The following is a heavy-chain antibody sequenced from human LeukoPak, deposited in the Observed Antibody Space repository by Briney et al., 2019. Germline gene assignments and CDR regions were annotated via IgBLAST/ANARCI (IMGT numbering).Heavy chain of an antibody. J-gene: IGHJ5*02. CDR1: GGSISSSSYY. D-gene: IGHD3-10*01. CDR2: IYYSGST. V-gene: IGHV4-39*01. CDR3: AGLLWFGELSPVNWFDP. Sequence: SETLSLTCTVSGGSISSSSYYWGWIRQPPGKGLEWIGSIYYSGSTYYNPSLKSRVTISVDTSKNQFSLKLSSVTAADTAVYYCAGLLWFGELSPVNWFDPWGQGTLVTVSS.